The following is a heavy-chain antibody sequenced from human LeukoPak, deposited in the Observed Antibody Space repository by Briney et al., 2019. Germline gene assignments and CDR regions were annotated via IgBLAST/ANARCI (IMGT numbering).Heavy chain of an antibody. V-gene: IGHV4-34*08. Sequence: LETLSLTCAVYGETFNGYYWSWIRQPPGKGLEWIGEINNSGSTNYNPSLKSRVTISVDTSKNQFSLKLKSVTAADTAVYYCARRPAGTIDYWGQGTLVTVSS. CDR2: INNSGST. CDR3: ARRPAGTIDY. D-gene: IGHD6-19*01. J-gene: IGHJ4*02. CDR1: GETFNGYY.